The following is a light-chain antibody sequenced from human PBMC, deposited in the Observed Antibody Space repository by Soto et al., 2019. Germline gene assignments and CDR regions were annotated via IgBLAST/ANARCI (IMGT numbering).Light chain of an antibody. Sequence: QSALTQPASVSGSPGQWITIPCTGTSSDVGAYNYVSWYQQHPGKAPKLMIYDVSNRPSGVSNRFSGSKSGNTASLTISGLQDEDEADYFCSSFTSSSTRVFGGGTKLTVL. V-gene: IGLV2-14*01. J-gene: IGLJ2*01. CDR2: DVS. CDR1: SSDVGAYNY. CDR3: SSFTSSSTRV.